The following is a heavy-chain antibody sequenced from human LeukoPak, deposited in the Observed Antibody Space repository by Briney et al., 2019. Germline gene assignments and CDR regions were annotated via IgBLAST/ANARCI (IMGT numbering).Heavy chain of an antibody. Sequence: GRSLRLSCAASGFTFDDYAMHWVRQAPGKGLEWVSGISWNSGSIAYADSVKGRSTISRDNAKNSLYLQMNSLRAEDTALYYCAKDTQLLRFNYFDYWGQGTLVTVSS. V-gene: IGHV3-9*01. CDR2: ISWNSGSI. J-gene: IGHJ4*02. CDR3: AKDTQLLRFNYFDY. CDR1: GFTFDDYA. D-gene: IGHD2-2*01.